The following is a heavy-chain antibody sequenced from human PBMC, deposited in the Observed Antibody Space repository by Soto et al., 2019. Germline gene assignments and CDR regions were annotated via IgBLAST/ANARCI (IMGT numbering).Heavy chain of an antibody. V-gene: IGHV4-30-2*01. CDR1: GGSISSGGYS. CDR3: ARDLADY. CDR2: IYHSGST. J-gene: IGHJ4*02. Sequence: TLSLTCAVSGGSISSGGYSWSWIRQPPGKGLEWIGYIYHSGSTYYNPSLKSRFTISRDNAKNSLYLQMNSLRAEDTAVYYCARDLADYWGQGTLVTVSS.